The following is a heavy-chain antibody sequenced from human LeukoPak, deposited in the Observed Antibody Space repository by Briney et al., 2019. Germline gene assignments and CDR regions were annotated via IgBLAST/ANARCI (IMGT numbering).Heavy chain of an antibody. V-gene: IGHV3-23*01. J-gene: IGHJ4*02. CDR1: GFTFSSYV. CDR2: ISGSGGST. D-gene: IGHD6-13*01. CDR3: ARMGAAAGTDY. Sequence: GGSLRLSCAASGFTFSSYVMSWVRQAPGKGLEWVSAISGSGGSTYYADSVKGRFTISRDNSKNTLYLQMNSLRAEDTAVYYCARMGAAAGTDYWGQGTLVTVSS.